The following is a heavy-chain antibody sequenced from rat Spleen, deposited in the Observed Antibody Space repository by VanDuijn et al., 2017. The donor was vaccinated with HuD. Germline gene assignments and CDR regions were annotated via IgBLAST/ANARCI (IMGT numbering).Heavy chain of an antibody. CDR1: GFTFSNYG. Sequence: EVQLVESGGGLVQPGRSLKLSCAASGFTFSNYGMHWIRQAPTKGLEWVASISPSGGSTYYRDSVRGRFTISRDDVKSTLSLQMDSLRSEDTATYYCARRHYGYTDYFDYWGQGVMVTVSS. CDR3: ARRHYGYTDYFDY. CDR2: ISPSGGST. V-gene: IGHV5-19*01. J-gene: IGHJ2*01. D-gene: IGHD1-9*01.